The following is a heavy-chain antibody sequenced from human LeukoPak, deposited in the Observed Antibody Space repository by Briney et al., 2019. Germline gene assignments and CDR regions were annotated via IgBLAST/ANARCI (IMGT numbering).Heavy chain of an antibody. J-gene: IGHJ4*02. D-gene: IGHD6-6*01. Sequence: GGSLRLSCAASGFTFSSYGMHWVRQAPGKGLEWVAFIRYDGSNKYYADSVKGRFTISRDNSKNTLYLQMNSLRAEDTAVYYCVRETGIAARPLDYWGQGTLVTVSS. CDR3: VRETGIAARPLDY. CDR1: GFTFSSYG. CDR2: IRYDGSNK. V-gene: IGHV3-30*02.